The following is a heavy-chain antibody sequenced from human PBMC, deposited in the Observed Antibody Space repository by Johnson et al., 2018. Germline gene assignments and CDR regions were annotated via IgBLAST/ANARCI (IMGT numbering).Heavy chain of an antibody. D-gene: IGHD6-19*01. CDR2: IYSGGST. J-gene: IGHJ6*02. V-gene: IGHV3-66*01. CDR3: SKDHSIGGWDYGMDV. Sequence: VQLVQSGGGLVQPGGSLRLSCAASGFTVSSNYMSWVRQAPGKGLEWVSVIYSGGSTYYADSVKGRFTISRDNSKNTLYLQRNSLRAEDTAVYYCSKDHSIGGWDYGMDVWGQGTSVTVSS. CDR1: GFTVSSNY.